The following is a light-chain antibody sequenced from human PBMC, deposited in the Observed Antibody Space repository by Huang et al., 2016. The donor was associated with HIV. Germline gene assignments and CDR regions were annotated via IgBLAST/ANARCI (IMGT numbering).Light chain of an antibody. CDR3: QQFNNYPLTVT. CDR2: DVS. CDR1: QGISST. J-gene: IGKJ4*01. Sequence: AIQLTQSPSSLSASVGDTVTITCRASQGISSTLAWYKQKPGNPPKLLVYDVSSLESGVPSRFTGSGSGTECTLTISSLQPEDFAAYYCQQFNNYPLTVTVGGGTKVEIK. V-gene: IGKV1D-13*01.